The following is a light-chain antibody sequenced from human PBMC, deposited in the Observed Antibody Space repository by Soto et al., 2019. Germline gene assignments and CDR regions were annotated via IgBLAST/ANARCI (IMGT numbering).Light chain of an antibody. V-gene: IGLV2-14*01. Sequence: QSVLTQPASVSGSPGQSITISCTGTSGDIGSYNRVSWYQQHPGKAPKLIIYEVTDRPSGVSNRFSGSKSGNTASLTISGLQAEDEADYYCSSYTSSSTLGVFGNGTKVTVL. CDR3: SSYTSSSTLGV. J-gene: IGLJ1*01. CDR1: SGDIGSYNR. CDR2: EVT.